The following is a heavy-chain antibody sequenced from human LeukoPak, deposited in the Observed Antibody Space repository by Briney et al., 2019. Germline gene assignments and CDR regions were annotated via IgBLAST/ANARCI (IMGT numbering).Heavy chain of an antibody. Sequence: ASVKVSCKASGYTFTDYYMHWVRQAPGQGLEWMGWINPNSGGTNYAQKFQGRVTMTRDTSISTAYMELSSLRSEDTAVYYCAGADENSSSWYVKYYFDYWGQGTLVTVSS. J-gene: IGHJ4*02. V-gene: IGHV1-2*02. D-gene: IGHD6-13*01. CDR1: GYTFTDYY. CDR3: AGADENSSSWYVKYYFDY. CDR2: INPNSGGT.